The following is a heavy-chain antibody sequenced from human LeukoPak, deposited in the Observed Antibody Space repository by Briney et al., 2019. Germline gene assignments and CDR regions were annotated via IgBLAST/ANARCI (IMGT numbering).Heavy chain of an antibody. CDR2: ISGDGGST. V-gene: IGHV3-43*02. Sequence: GGSLRLSCAASGFTFDDYGMHWVRQATGKGLEWVSLISGDGGSTYYADSVKGRFTISRDNSKNSLYLQMNSLRTEDTALYYCAKDIPGIHDYWGQGTLVTVSS. J-gene: IGHJ4*02. CDR1: GFTFDDYG. D-gene: IGHD5-18*01. CDR3: AKDIPGIHDY.